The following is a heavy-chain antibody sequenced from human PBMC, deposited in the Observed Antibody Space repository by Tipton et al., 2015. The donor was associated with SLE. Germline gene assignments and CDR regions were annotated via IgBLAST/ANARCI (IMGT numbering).Heavy chain of an antibody. V-gene: IGHV3-7*01. CDR2: IKQDGSEK. Sequence: GSLRLSCAASGFTFSSYWMSWVRQAPGKGLEWVANIKQDGSEKYYVDSVKGRFTISRDNAKNSLYLQMNSLRAEDTAVYYCARRRRGSGSYYNEAFDIWGQGTMVTVSS. J-gene: IGHJ3*02. D-gene: IGHD3-10*01. CDR3: ARRRRGSGSYYNEAFDI. CDR1: GFTFSSYW.